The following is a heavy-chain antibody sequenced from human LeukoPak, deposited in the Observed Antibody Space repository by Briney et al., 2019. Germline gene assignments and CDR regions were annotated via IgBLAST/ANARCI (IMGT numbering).Heavy chain of an antibody. CDR2: INPNSGGT. D-gene: IGHD3-10*01. V-gene: IGHV1-2*02. J-gene: IGHJ5*02. CDR1: GYTFTGYY. Sequence: ASVKVSCKASGYTFTGYYMHWVRQAPGQGLEWMGWINPNSGGTNYAQKFQGRVTMTRDTSISTAYMELSRLRSDDTAVYYCARDPRYGSELNWFDPWGQGTLVTVSS. CDR3: ARDPRYGSELNWFDP.